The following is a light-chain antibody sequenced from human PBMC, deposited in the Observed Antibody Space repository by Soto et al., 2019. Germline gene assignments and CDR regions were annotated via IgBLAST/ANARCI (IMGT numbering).Light chain of an antibody. CDR3: QQYSDLPMT. J-gene: IGKJ5*01. V-gene: IGKV3-20*01. CDR1: QSVPNSR. Sequence: EIVLTQSPDTLSLSPVERATLSCRASQSVPNSRLAWYQQKPGQAPSLVISDTSIRATGIPDRFSGSGSGTDFSLIIGRLEPEDFAVYFCQQYSDLPMTFGQGTRLEIK. CDR2: DTS.